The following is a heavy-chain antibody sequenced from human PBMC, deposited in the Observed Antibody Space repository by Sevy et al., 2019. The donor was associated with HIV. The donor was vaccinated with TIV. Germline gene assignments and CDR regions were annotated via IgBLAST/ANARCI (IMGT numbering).Heavy chain of an antibody. CDR2: IIPIFGTA. J-gene: IGHJ3*02. CDR1: GGTFSSYA. CDR3: ASALNRITSALGSRYAFDI. Sequence: ASVKVSCKASGGTFSSYAISLVRQAPGQGLEWMGGIIPIFGTANYAQKFQGRVTITADESMNTAYMELSSLRSEDTAVYYCASALNRITSALGSRYAFDIWGQGTMVTVSS. V-gene: IGHV1-69*13. D-gene: IGHD3-10*01.